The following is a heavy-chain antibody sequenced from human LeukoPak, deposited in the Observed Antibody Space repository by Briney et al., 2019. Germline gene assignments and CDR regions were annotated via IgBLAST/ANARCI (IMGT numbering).Heavy chain of an antibody. CDR1: GYTFTDYY. J-gene: IGHJ4*02. CDR3: ARKAGYYDSSGYQAGFDY. D-gene: IGHD3-22*01. V-gene: IGHV1-2*02. CDR2: INPNSGGT. Sequence: ASVKVSCKASGYTFTDYYMHWIRQAPGQGLEWMGWINPNSGGTNYAQKFQGRVTMTRDTSISTAYMELSRLRSDDTAVYYCARKAGYYDSSGYQAGFDYWGQGTLVTVSS.